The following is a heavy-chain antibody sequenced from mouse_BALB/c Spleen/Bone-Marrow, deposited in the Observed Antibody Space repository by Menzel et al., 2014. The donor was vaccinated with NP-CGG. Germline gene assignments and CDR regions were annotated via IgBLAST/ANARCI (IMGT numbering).Heavy chain of an antibody. Sequence: EVHLVESGGGLVQPGGFLRLSCATSGFTFTDHYMSWVRPPPGKALEWLGFIRNKANGYTTEYSASVKGRFTISRDNSQSIVYLQMNTLRAEDSATYYCARDYLYYFDYWGQGTTLTVSS. V-gene: IGHV7-3*02. CDR3: ARDYLYYFDY. CDR2: IRNKANGYTT. D-gene: IGHD2-1*01. CDR1: GFTFTDHY. J-gene: IGHJ2*01.